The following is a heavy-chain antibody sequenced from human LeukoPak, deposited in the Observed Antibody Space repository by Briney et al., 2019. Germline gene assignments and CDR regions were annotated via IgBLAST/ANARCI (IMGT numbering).Heavy chain of an antibody. Sequence: ASVKVSCKASGYTFTGYGISWVRQAPGQGLEWMGWISAYNGNTNYAQKLQGRVTMTIDTSTSTAYMELRSLRSDDTAVYYCARGPAAHGSAYFDYWGQGTLVTVSS. CDR1: GYTFTGYG. V-gene: IGHV1-18*01. J-gene: IGHJ4*02. D-gene: IGHD3-10*01. CDR2: ISAYNGNT. CDR3: ARGPAAHGSAYFDY.